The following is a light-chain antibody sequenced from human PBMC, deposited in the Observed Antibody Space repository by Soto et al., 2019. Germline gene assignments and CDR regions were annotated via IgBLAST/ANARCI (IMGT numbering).Light chain of an antibody. CDR2: KAS. CDR3: QQYNSWT. CDR1: QSISTW. V-gene: IGKV1-5*03. Sequence: DIQMTQSPSTLPASVGDRVTITCRANQSISTWLAWYQQKPGKAPNLLIYKASNLESGVPSRFTGSGSGTEFTLTISSLQPDDFATYYCQQYNSWTFGQGTKVDIK. J-gene: IGKJ1*01.